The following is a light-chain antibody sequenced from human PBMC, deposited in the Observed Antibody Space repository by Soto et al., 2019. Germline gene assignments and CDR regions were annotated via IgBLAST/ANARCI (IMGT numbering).Light chain of an antibody. Sequence: DIVMTQSPDSLAVSLGEMVTINCKSSQSVLYSSNNRNYLAWFQQKPGQPPKLLIYWASTRESGVPDRFSGSGSGTDFTLTISGLQPEDFAAYYCQQLRSYPSTFGGGTKVDI. J-gene: IGKJ4*01. V-gene: IGKV4-1*01. CDR1: QSVLYSSNNRNY. CDR2: WAS. CDR3: QQLRSYPST.